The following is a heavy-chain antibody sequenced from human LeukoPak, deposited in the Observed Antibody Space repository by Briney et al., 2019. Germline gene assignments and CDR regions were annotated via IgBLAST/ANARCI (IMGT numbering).Heavy chain of an antibody. CDR3: AREGGYCSGGSCYAEGYFDY. V-gene: IGHV4-4*02. J-gene: IGHJ4*02. Sequence: SGTLSLTCAVSGGSISSSNWWSWVRQPPGKGLEWIGEIYHSGSTNYNPSLKSRVTISVDKSKNQFSLKLSSVTAADTAVYYCAREGGYCSGGSCYAEGYFDYWGQGTLSPSPQ. CDR1: GGSISSSNW. CDR2: IYHSGST. D-gene: IGHD2-15*01.